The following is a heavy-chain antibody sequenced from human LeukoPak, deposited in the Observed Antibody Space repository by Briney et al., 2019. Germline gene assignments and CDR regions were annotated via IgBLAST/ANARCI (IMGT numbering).Heavy chain of an antibody. CDR3: ARDRGYSGYDLNFDY. J-gene: IGHJ4*02. CDR1: GYTFTSYG. V-gene: IGHV1-18*01. Sequence: ASVKVSCKASGYTFTSYGISWVRQAPGQGLERMGWISAYNGNTNYAQKLQGRVTMTTDTSTSTAYMELRSLRSDDTAVYYCARDRGYSGYDLNFDYWGQGTLVTVSS. D-gene: IGHD5-12*01. CDR2: ISAYNGNT.